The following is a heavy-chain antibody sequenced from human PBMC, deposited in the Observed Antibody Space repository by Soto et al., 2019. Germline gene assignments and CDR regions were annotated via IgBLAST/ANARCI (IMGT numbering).Heavy chain of an antibody. J-gene: IGHJ3*01. D-gene: IGHD5-12*01. Sequence: ASVKVSCKASGYTFPNNGIIWVRQAPGQGLEWMGWITTHNGYTNYAQTFHGRVTMTTDTSTSTAYMELRNLRSDDTAVYYCARDRATFAFDVWGQGTLVTVSS. CDR1: GYTFPNNG. CDR2: ITTHNGYT. V-gene: IGHV1-18*01. CDR3: ARDRATFAFDV.